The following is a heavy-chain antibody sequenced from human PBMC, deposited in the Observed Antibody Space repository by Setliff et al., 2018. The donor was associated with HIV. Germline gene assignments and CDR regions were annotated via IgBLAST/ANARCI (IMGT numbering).Heavy chain of an antibody. D-gene: IGHD3-10*01. J-gene: IGHJ4*02. V-gene: IGHV3-11*03. Sequence: GGSLRLSCEASGFTFSDHYMSWIRQPPGKGLEWMAYISSRSGLTNYADSVKGRFLISRDNAKNSVYLQMNNLRVEDTALYYCVTFYGGMTGWVDWGKGALVTVSS. CDR1: GFTFSDHY. CDR3: VTFYGGMTGWVD. CDR2: ISSRSGLT.